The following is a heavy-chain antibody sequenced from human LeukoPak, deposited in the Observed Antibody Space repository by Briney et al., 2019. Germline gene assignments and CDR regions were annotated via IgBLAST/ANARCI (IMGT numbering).Heavy chain of an antibody. Sequence: PSETLSLTCSVSGDSMRNTNYYWGWIRQPPGKGLEWIGSVFYRGSTYYNPSLKSRVTISVDTSKNQFSLKLSSVTAADTAVYYCARERGSGYDAGRRSRYYYYMDVWGKGTTVTVSS. CDR3: ARERGSGYDAGRRSRYYYYMDV. J-gene: IGHJ6*03. CDR1: GDSMRNTNYY. D-gene: IGHD5-12*01. V-gene: IGHV4-39*07. CDR2: VFYRGST.